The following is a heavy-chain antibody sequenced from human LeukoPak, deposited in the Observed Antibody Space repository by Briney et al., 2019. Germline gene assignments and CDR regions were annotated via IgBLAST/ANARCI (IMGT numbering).Heavy chain of an antibody. CDR2: INPSGGST. V-gene: IGHV1-46*01. J-gene: IGHJ4*02. CDR1: GYTFTSYY. Sequence: ASVKVSCKASGYTFTSYYMHWVRQAPGQGLEWMGIINPSGGSTSYAQKFQGRVTMTRDTSTSTVYMELSSLRSGDTAVYYCARAYYDSSGYARLGFDYWGQGTLVTVSS. CDR3: ARAYYDSSGYARLGFDY. D-gene: IGHD3-22*01.